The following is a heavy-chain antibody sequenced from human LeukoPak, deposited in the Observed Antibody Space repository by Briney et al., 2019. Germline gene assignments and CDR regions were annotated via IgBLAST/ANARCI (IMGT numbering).Heavy chain of an antibody. D-gene: IGHD3-9*01. CDR3: ARDPGATDTADAFDI. CDR1: GGSISSGGYY. J-gene: IGHJ3*02. CDR2: IYYSGST. Sequence: SQTLSLTCTVSGGSISSGGYYWSWIRQHPGKGLEWIGYIYYSGSTYYNPSLKSRVTISVDTSKNQFSLKLSSVTAADTAVYYCARDPGATDTADAFDIWGQGTMVTVSS. V-gene: IGHV4-31*03.